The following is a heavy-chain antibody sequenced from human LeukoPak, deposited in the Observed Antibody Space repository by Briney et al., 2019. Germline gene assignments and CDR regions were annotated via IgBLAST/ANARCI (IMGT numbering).Heavy chain of an antibody. CDR3: ARGDCSGGSCYLSLTTIDY. D-gene: IGHD2-15*01. CDR1: GFTFSSYA. Sequence: GGSLRLSCAASGFTFSSYAMSWVRQAPGEGLEWLSYISSSSSTIYYADSVKGRFTISRDNAKNSLYLQMNSLRAEDTAVYYCARGDCSGGSCYLSLTTIDYWGQGTLVTVSS. CDR2: ISSSSSTI. J-gene: IGHJ4*02. V-gene: IGHV3-48*01.